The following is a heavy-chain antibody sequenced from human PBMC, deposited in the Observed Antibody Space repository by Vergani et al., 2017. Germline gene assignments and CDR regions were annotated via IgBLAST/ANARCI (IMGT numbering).Heavy chain of an antibody. D-gene: IGHD3-10*01. Sequence: QVQLQESGPGLVKPSQTLSLTYTVSGGSISSGSYYWSWIRQPPGKGLEWIGEINHSGSTNYNPSLKSRVTISVDTSKNQFSLKLSSVTAADTAVYYCARGESPRSYYYGSGSYFYFEYWGQGTLVTVSS. CDR3: ARGESPRSYYYGSGSYFYFEY. J-gene: IGHJ4*02. CDR1: GGSISSGSYY. V-gene: IGHV4-39*07. CDR2: INHSGST.